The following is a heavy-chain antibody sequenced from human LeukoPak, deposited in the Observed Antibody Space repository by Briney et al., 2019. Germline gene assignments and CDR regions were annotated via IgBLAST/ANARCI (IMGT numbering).Heavy chain of an antibody. CDR2: MNPNSGNT. D-gene: IGHD2-15*01. Sequence: ASVKVSCKASGYTFTSYDINWVRQATGQGLEWMGWMNPNSGNTGYAQKFQGRVTMTRNTSISTAYMELSRLRSDDSAVYYCARADFDYSTLVYWGQGTLVTVSS. CDR1: GYTFTSYD. J-gene: IGHJ4*02. CDR3: ARADFDYSTLVY. V-gene: IGHV1-8*02.